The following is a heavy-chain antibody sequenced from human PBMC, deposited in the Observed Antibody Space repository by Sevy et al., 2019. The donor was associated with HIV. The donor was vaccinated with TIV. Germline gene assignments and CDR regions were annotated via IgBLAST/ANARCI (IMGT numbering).Heavy chain of an antibody. CDR2: INRHGTIT. CDR3: ARGQLLQFLEWPSYGLDV. J-gene: IGHJ6*02. Sequence: GGSLRLSCAVSGFTFSSHWMFWVRQAPGKGLVWVSHINRHGTITNYADPVKGRFAISRDNTKNTIYLQMNSLRAEDTAVYYCARGQLLQFLEWPSYGLDVWGQGTTVTVS. V-gene: IGHV3-74*01. D-gene: IGHD3-3*01. CDR1: GFTFSSHW.